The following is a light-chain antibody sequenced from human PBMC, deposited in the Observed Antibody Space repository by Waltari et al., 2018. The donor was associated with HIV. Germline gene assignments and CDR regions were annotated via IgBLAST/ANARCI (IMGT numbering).Light chain of an antibody. CDR2: NNN. V-gene: IGLV1-44*01. CDR1: SSNIGSKT. J-gene: IGLJ2*01. CDR3: AAWDDSLNGVI. Sequence: QSVLTQPPSASGTPGPRVTISCSGSSSNIGSKTVNWYQQLPGTAPKLLIYNNNQRPSGVPDRFSGYKSGTSASLAISGLQSEDEADYYCAAWDDSLNGVIFGGGTKLTVL.